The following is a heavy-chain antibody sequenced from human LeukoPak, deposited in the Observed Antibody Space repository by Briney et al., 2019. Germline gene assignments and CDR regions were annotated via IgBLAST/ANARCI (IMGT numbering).Heavy chain of an antibody. CDR2: INPKSGGT. Sequence: ASVKVSCKASGYTFTGYYMHWVRQAPGQGLEWMGWINPKSGGTNYAQKFQGRVTMTRDTSISTAYMELSMLRSDDTAVYYCARPRQDYDSSGYYQMAFDYWGQGTLVTVSS. D-gene: IGHD3-22*01. V-gene: IGHV1-2*02. CDR3: ARPRQDYDSSGYYQMAFDY. J-gene: IGHJ4*02. CDR1: GYTFTGYY.